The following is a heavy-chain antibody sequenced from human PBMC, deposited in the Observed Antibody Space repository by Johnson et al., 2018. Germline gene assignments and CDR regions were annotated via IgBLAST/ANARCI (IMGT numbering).Heavy chain of an antibody. CDR1: GFTFSSCA. CDR2: ISSRRIYI. Sequence: VQLVESGGGLVQPGGSLRLSCAASGFTFSSCAMSWFRQAPGKGLEWVSSISSRRIYIYYADSVKGRFTLSRDNAKNTLYLQMNRLRAEEPAVYYCANTDFYDSSGYYYTDYWGQGTRVTVSS. J-gene: IGHJ4*02. CDR3: ANTDFYDSSGYYYTDY. V-gene: IGHV3-21*04. D-gene: IGHD3-22*01.